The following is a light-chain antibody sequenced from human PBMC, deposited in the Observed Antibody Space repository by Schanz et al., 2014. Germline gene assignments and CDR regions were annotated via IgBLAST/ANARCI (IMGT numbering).Light chain of an antibody. Sequence: EIVLTQSPATLSLSPGERATLSCRASQSVNTYLAWYQQKPGQAPRLLIYGASSRATGIPDRFSGSGSGTDFTLTISRLEPEDFAVYYCQQYGNSPLGTFGQGTEVEMK. CDR2: GAS. V-gene: IGKV3-20*01. CDR3: QQYGNSPLGT. J-gene: IGKJ1*01. CDR1: QSVNTY.